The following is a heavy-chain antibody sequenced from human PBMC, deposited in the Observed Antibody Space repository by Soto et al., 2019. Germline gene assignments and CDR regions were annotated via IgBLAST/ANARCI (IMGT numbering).Heavy chain of an antibody. CDR3: ASSSGYGFDY. CDR1: GFTFSSYW. CDR2: INSDGSST. Sequence: GWSLRLSCAAPGFTFSSYWMHWVRQAPGKGLVWVSRINSDGSSTSYADSVKGRFTISRDNAKNTLYLQMNSLRAEDTAVYYCASSSGYGFDYWGQGTLVTVSS. V-gene: IGHV3-74*01. D-gene: IGHD6-19*01. J-gene: IGHJ4*02.